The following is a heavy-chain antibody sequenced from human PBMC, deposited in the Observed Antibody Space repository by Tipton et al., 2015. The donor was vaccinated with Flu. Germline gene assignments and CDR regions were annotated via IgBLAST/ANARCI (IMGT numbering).Heavy chain of an antibody. J-gene: IGHJ4*02. CDR2: IYYSGST. V-gene: IGHV4-61*08. Sequence: TLSLTCTVSGGSVSSSAYFWSRIRQPPGKGLEWIGYIYYSGSTNYNPSLKSRVTISADTSKNQFSLILNSVTSADTAVYYCARDDGNWALDYWGQGTLVTVSS. D-gene: IGHD7-27*01. CDR3: ARDDGNWALDY. CDR1: GGSVSSSAYF.